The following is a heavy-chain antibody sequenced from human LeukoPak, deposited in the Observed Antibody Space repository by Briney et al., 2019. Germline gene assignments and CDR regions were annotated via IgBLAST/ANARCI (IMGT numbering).Heavy chain of an antibody. CDR1: GDSVSSNSAA. D-gene: IGHD1-14*01. J-gene: IGHJ6*02. V-gene: IGHV6-1*01. Sequence: SQTLSLTCAISGDSVSSNSAAWNWIRQSPSRGLEWLGRTYYRSKWYSDYAVSVKSRITINPDTSKNQFSLQLNSVTPEDTAVYYCARTKPSITPPYYYGMDVWGQGTTVTVSS. CDR3: ARTKPSITPPYYYGMDV. CDR2: TYYRSKWYS.